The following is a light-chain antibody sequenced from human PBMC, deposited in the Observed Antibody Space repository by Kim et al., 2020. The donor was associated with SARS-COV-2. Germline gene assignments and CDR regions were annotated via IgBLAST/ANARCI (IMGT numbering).Light chain of an antibody. V-gene: IGLV9-49*02. J-gene: IGLJ3*02. CDR3: GADHGSGGNFVVV. Sequence: CTLGSGYSNYKVDWYQQRPGKGPRFVMRVGTGAIVGSRGDGIPDRFSVLGSGRNRYLTIKNIQEEDESDYHCGADHGSGGNFVVVFGGGTQLTVL. CDR1: SGYSNYK. CDR2: VGTGAIVG.